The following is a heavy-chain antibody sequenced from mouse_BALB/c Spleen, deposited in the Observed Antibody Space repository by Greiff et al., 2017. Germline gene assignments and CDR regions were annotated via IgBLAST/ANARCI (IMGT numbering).Heavy chain of an antibody. D-gene: IGHD2-2*01. CDR3: ARDGYDDAWFAY. V-gene: IGHV5-12-2*01. CDR1: GFTFSSYT. Sequence: EVMLVESGGGLVQPGGSLKLSCAASGFTFSSYTMSWVRQTPEKRLEWVAYISNGGGSTYYPDTVKGRFTISRDNAKNTLYLQMSSLKSEDTAMYYCARDGYDDAWFAYWGQGTLVTVSA. J-gene: IGHJ3*01. CDR2: ISNGGGST.